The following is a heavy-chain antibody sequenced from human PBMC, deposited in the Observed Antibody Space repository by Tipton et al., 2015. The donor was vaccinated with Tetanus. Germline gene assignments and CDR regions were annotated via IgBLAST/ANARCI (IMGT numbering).Heavy chain of an antibody. CDR1: GFTSSSHY. CDR2: INTDGRRT. Sequence: SLRLSCVASGFTSSSHYMHWVRRVPGKGLVWVSRINTDGRRTHYVDSVKGRFTISRDNAKNSLYLQMNSLRGEDTAVYYCVRDFAEFDYWGQGTLVTVSS. J-gene: IGHJ4*02. V-gene: IGHV3-74*01. CDR3: VRDFAEFDY.